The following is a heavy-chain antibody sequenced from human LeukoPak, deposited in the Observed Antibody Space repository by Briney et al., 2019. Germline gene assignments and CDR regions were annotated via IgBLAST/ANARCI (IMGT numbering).Heavy chain of an antibody. J-gene: IGHJ5*01. Sequence: SETLFLTCIVSGGSVSSYYWTWIRQPPGKGLEWIGYIYNSGSTNYNPSLKSRVTISVDTPKNQFSLKLSSVTAADTAVYYCARDTDSSGYYDSWGQGTLVTVSS. CDR2: IYNSGST. CDR1: GGSVSSYY. CDR3: ARDTDSSGYYDS. D-gene: IGHD3-22*01. V-gene: IGHV4-59*02.